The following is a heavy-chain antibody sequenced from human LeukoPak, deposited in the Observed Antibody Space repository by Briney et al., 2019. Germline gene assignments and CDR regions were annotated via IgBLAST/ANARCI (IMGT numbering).Heavy chain of an antibody. CDR3: AKGPPYSSSWLGDAYYFDY. D-gene: IGHD6-13*01. CDR2: ISWNSGSI. V-gene: IGHV3-9*03. J-gene: IGHJ4*02. CDR1: GFTFDDYA. Sequence: GGSLRLSCAASGFTFDDYAMHWVRQAPGKGLEWVSGISWNSGSIGYADSVKGRFTISRDNAKNSLYLQMNSLRAEDMALYYCAKGPPYSSSWLGDAYYFDYWGQGTLVTVSS.